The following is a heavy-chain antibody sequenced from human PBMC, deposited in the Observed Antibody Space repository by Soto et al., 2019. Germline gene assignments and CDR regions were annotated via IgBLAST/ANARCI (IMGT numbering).Heavy chain of an antibody. D-gene: IGHD2-15*01. CDR3: ARDAGGPADY. V-gene: IGHV4-39*02. CDR1: GGSLGSSSYY. CDR2: IYYSGNT. J-gene: IGHJ4*02. Sequence: ASETLSLTCTVSGGSLGSSSYYWGWIRQSPGKGLEWIGNIYYSGNTFYNPSLKSRVTISVDTSKNQFSLKLSSVTAADTAVYYCARDAGGPADYWGQGTLVTVSS.